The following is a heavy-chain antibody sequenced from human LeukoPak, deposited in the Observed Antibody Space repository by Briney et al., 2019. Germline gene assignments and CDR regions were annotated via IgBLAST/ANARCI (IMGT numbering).Heavy chain of an antibody. CDR2: IYTSGST. J-gene: IGHJ4*02. CDR1: GCSISSYY. CDR3: ARDQAVAGTSHFDY. D-gene: IGHD6-19*01. Sequence: SDTLSLTCTVSGCSISSYYWSWIRQPAGQGLEWIGRIYTSGSTNYNPSLKSRVTMSVDTSKNQFSLKLSSVTAADTAVYYCARDQAVAGTSHFDYWGQGTLVTVSS. V-gene: IGHV4-4*07.